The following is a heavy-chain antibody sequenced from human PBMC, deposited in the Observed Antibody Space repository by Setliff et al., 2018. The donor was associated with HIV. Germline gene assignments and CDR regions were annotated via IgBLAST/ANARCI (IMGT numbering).Heavy chain of an antibody. V-gene: IGHV1-69*02. J-gene: IGHJ6*03. Sequence: SVKVSCKASRRTFNSHTINWVRQAPGQGLDWMGRIIPILGVANYAHRFQGKVTITADKSTSTAYMELTSLRFDDTAMYYCVRGVQSPPHYSYYYMDVWGEGTMVTVSS. D-gene: IGHD3-3*01. CDR2: IIPILGVA. CDR3: VRGVQSPPHYSYYYMDV. CDR1: RRTFNSHT.